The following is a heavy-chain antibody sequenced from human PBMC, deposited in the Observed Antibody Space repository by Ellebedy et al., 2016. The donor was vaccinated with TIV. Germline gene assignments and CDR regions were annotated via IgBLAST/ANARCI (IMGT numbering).Heavy chain of an antibody. CDR1: GYTFTGYY. D-gene: IGHD2-21*01. CDR2: INPNSGGT. CDR3: ARGSHIVVVIDY. Sequence: ASVKVSXKASGYTFTGYYMHWVRQAPGQGLEWMGWINPNSGGTNYAQKFQGWVTMTRDTSISTAYMELSRLRSDDTAVYYCARGSHIVVVIDYWGQGTLVTVSS. J-gene: IGHJ4*02. V-gene: IGHV1-2*04.